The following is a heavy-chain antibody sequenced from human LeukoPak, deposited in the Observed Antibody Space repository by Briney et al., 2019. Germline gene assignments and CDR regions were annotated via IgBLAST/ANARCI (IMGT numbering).Heavy chain of an antibody. J-gene: IGHJ4*02. D-gene: IGHD3-22*01. CDR2: ISSSSSYI. CDR1: GFTFSSYS. CDR3: ARDSYDSSGVSYHFDY. Sequence: PGGSLRLSCAASGFTFSSYSMNWVRQAPGKGLEWVSSISSSSSYIYYADSVKGRFTISRDNAKNSLYLQMNSLRAEDTAVYYCARDSYDSSGVSYHFDYWGQGTLVTVSS. V-gene: IGHV3-21*01.